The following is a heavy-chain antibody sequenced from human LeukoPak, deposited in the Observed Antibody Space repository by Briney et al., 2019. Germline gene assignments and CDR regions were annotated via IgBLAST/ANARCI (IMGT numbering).Heavy chain of an antibody. D-gene: IGHD1-26*01. V-gene: IGHV1-8*01. Sequence: ASVKVSCKASGHTFTSYDINWVRQATGQGLEWMGWMNPNSGNTGYAQKFQGRVTMTRNTSISTAYMELSSLRSEDTAVYYCARAPEWGKANYYYYMDVWGKGTTVTVSS. CDR2: MNPNSGNT. CDR3: ARAPEWGKANYYYYMDV. CDR1: GHTFTSYD. J-gene: IGHJ6*03.